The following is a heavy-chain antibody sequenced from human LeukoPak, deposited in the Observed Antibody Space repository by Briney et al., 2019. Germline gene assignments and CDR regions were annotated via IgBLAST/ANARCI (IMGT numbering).Heavy chain of an antibody. V-gene: IGHV4-34*01. Sequence: SSETLSLTCAVYGGSLSAYYWTWIRQPPGKGLEWIGEINHGGSTNYNPSLKSRVTISVDTSKNQFSLKLSSVTAAGTAVYYCARYLDYGGNSRVFQHWGQGTLVTVSS. CDR1: GGSLSAYY. CDR2: INHGGST. J-gene: IGHJ1*01. CDR3: ARYLDYGGNSRVFQH. D-gene: IGHD4-23*01.